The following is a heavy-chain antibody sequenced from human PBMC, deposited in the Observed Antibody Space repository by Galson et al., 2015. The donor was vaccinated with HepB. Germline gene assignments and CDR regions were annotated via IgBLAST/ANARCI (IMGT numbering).Heavy chain of an antibody. J-gene: IGHJ4*02. CDR1: GFTFSDAW. Sequence: SLRLSCAASGFTFSDAWMSWVRQAPGKGLEWVGRIKSKTDGGTKDYAAPVKGRFTISRDDSKNTLYLQMNRLKTKDTAVYYCTSWAEAVTLLRTYYWGQGTLVTVSS. CDR2: IKSKTDGGTK. D-gene: IGHD4-17*01. V-gene: IGHV3-15*01. CDR3: TSWAEAVTLLRTYY.